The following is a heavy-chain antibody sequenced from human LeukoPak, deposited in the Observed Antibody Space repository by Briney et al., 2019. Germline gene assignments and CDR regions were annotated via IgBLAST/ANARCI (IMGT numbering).Heavy chain of an antibody. V-gene: IGHV1-69*05. D-gene: IGHD6-13*01. CDR2: IIPIFGTA. Sequence: SVKVSCKASGGTFSSYAISWVRQAPGQGLEWMGRIIPIFGTANYAQKFQGRVTITTDESTSTAYLELSSLRSEDTAVYYCAVDSSSWTFDYWGQGTLVTVSS. CDR1: GGTFSSYA. CDR3: AVDSSSWTFDY. J-gene: IGHJ4*02.